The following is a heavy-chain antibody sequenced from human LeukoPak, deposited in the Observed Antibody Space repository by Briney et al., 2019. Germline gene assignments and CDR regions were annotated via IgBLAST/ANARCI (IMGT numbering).Heavy chain of an antibody. D-gene: IGHD6-13*01. J-gene: IGHJ6*02. V-gene: IGHV3-30-3*01. Sequence: GRSLRLSCTTSGFSFNNYAIHWVRQAPDKGLEWVALISYDGDKKYYRDSVKGRLTISRDNSLHTVYLQMNSLREEDTAVYYCAKDQAAAGTDASMDVWSQGTPVIVSS. CDR1: GFSFNNYA. CDR2: ISYDGDKK. CDR3: AKDQAAAGTDASMDV.